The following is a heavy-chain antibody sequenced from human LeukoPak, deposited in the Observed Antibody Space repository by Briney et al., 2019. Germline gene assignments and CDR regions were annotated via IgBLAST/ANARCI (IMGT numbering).Heavy chain of an antibody. Sequence: GQSLKISCKASGYSFTSYWIGWVRQMPGKGLEWMGIIYPRDSDTRYSPSFQGQVTISADKSISTAYLQWSSLKASDTAIYYCARPYRGYFDYWGQGTLVTVSS. J-gene: IGHJ4*02. CDR1: GYSFTSYW. CDR2: IYPRDSDT. CDR3: ARPYRGYFDY. V-gene: IGHV5-51*01. D-gene: IGHD1-14*01.